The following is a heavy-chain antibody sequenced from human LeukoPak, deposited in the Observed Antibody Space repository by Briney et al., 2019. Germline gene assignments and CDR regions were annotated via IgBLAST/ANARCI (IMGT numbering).Heavy chain of an antibody. Sequence: PGGSLRLSCAASGFTFSDYYMSWIRQAPGKGLEWVSYISSSGSTIYYADSVKGRFTISRNNAKNSLYPQMNSLRAEDTAVYYCATSGDGSGSYYNGPLGYWGQGTLVTVSS. CDR3: ATSGDGSGSYYNGPLGY. CDR1: GFTFSDYY. V-gene: IGHV3-11*04. J-gene: IGHJ4*02. CDR2: ISSSGSTI. D-gene: IGHD3-10*01.